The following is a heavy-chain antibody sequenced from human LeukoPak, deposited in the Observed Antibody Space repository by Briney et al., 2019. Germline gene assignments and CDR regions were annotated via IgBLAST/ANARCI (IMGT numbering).Heavy chain of an antibody. Sequence: SETLSLTCTVSGGSISSSSYYWGWIRQPPGKGLEWIGSIYYSGSTYYNPSLKSRVTISVDTSKNQFSLKLSSATAADTAVYYCARHAYCGGDCLEYFQHWGQGTPVTVSS. J-gene: IGHJ1*01. D-gene: IGHD2-21*01. CDR1: GGSISSSSYY. V-gene: IGHV4-39*01. CDR3: ARHAYCGGDCLEYFQH. CDR2: IYYSGST.